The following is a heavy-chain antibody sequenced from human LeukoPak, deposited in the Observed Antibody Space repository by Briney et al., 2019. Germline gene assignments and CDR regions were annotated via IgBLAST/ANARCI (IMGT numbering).Heavy chain of an antibody. D-gene: IGHD4-17*01. V-gene: IGHV4-4*02. CDR2: IYHTGNT. J-gene: IGHJ4*02. CDR3: ASLTTVTTDY. CDR1: GGSITSSNW. Sequence: PSGTLSLTCAVSGGSITSSNWWSWVRQSPGKGLEWIGEIYHTGNTNYNPSLTSRLTISVDESKNQFSLMLNSVTAADTAVYYCASLTTVTTDYWGQGTLVTVSS.